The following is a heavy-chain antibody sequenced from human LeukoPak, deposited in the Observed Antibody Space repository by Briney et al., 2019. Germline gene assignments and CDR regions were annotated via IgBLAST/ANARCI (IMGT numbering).Heavy chain of an antibody. CDR3: AREFGDYGGNSGWFDP. Sequence: GGSLRLSFAASGFTFSSYSMSWVRQAPGKGLEWVSSISSSSSYIYYPDSVKGRFTIPRDNAKNSLYLQMKSLRAEDTAVYYCAREFGDYGGNSGWFDPWGQGTLVTVSS. CDR1: GFTFSSYS. V-gene: IGHV3-21*01. J-gene: IGHJ5*02. D-gene: IGHD4-23*01. CDR2: ISSSSSYI.